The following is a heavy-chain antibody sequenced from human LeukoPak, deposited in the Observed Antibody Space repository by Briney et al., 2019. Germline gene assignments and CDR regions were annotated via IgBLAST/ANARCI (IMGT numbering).Heavy chain of an antibody. J-gene: IGHJ3*02. CDR2: IYYSGST. D-gene: IGHD2-2*01. V-gene: IGHV4-59*01. Sequence: SETLSLTCTVSGGSNSSYYWSWIRQPPGKGLEWIGYIYYSGSTNYNPSLKSRVTISVDTSKNQFSLKLSSVTAADTAVYYCARGARPGYCSSTSCYAGDAFDIWGQGTMVTVSS. CDR1: GGSNSSYY. CDR3: ARGARPGYCSSTSCYAGDAFDI.